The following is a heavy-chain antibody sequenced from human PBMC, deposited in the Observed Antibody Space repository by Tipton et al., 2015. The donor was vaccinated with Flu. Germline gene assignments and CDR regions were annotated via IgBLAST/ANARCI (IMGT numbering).Heavy chain of an antibody. CDR2: ISSSGSTI. J-gene: IGHJ4*02. CDR1: GFTFSSYE. CDR3: ARDNAAAGFSPGYY. V-gene: IGHV3-48*03. Sequence: SLRLSCAASGFTFSSYEMNWVRQAPGKGLEWVSYISSSGSTIYYADSVKGRFTISRDNAKNSLYLQMNSLRAEDTAVYYCARDNAAAGFSPGYYWGQGTLVTVSS. D-gene: IGHD6-13*01.